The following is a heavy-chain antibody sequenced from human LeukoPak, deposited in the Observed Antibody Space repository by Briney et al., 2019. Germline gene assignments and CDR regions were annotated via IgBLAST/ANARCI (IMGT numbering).Heavy chain of an antibody. Sequence: GGSLRLSCAASGFTVSSNYMSWVRQAPGKGLEWVSVIYSGGSTYYADSVKGRFTISRDNPKNTLYLQMNSLRAEDTAVYYCARGGTITRTSDYWGQGTLVTVSS. CDR3: ARGGTITRTSDY. V-gene: IGHV3-53*01. CDR2: IYSGGST. CDR1: GFTVSSNY. J-gene: IGHJ4*02. D-gene: IGHD5-24*01.